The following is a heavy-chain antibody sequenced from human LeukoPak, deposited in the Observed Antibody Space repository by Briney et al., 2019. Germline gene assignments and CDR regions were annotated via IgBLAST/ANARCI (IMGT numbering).Heavy chain of an antibody. CDR3: ARDQGTSVTAMVGGHFDY. D-gene: IGHD4-17*01. Sequence: GGSLRLSCAASGFTFRGNGMHWVRQAPGKGLEWVAIIWYDGSNRYYADSVKGRFTISRGNSKNTLFLQMNSLTAEDTAVYYCARDQGTSVTAMVGGHFDYWGPGTLVTVSS. V-gene: IGHV3-33*01. J-gene: IGHJ4*02. CDR2: IWYDGSNR. CDR1: GFTFRGNG.